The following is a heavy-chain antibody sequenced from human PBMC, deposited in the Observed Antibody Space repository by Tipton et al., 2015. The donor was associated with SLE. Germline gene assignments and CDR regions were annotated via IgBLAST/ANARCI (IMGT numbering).Heavy chain of an antibody. CDR1: GGSISSYY. V-gene: IGHV4-59*01. CDR3: ARAGYSGSYYGYYYYGMDV. Sequence: TLSLTCTVSGGSISSYYWSWIRQPPGKGLEWIGYIYYSGSTNYNPSLKSRVTISVDTSKNQFSLKLSSVTAADTAVYYCARAGYSGSYYGYYYYGMDVWGQGTTVTVSS. J-gene: IGHJ6*02. CDR2: IYYSGST. D-gene: IGHD1-26*01.